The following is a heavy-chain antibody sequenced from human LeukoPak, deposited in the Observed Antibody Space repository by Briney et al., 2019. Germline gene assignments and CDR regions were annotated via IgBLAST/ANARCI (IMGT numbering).Heavy chain of an antibody. D-gene: IGHD3-22*01. CDR1: GFTFSSYS. CDR3: ARELASYDSSGYPSY. J-gene: IGHJ4*02. Sequence: PGGSLRLSCAAYGFTFSSYSMNWVRQAPGKGMEWVSSISSSSSYIYYADSVKGRFTISRDNAKNSLYLQMNSLRAEDTAVYYCARELASYDSSGYPSYWGQGTLVTVSS. V-gene: IGHV3-21*01. CDR2: ISSSSSYI.